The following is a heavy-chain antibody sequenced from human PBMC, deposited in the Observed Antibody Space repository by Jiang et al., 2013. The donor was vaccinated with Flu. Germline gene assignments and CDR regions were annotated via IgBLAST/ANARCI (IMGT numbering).Heavy chain of an antibody. CDR2: IYPGDSDT. V-gene: IGHV5-51*01. J-gene: IGHJ6*02. CDR1: GYSFTSYW. D-gene: IGHD2-2*01. CDR3: ARQGGLGYCSSTSCKAHYYYYYGMDV. Sequence: GAEVKKPGESLKISCKGSGYSFTSYWIGWVRQMPGKGLEWMGIIYPGDSDTRYSPSFQGQVTISADKSISTAYLQWSSLKASDTAMYYCARQGGLGYCSSTSCKAHYYYYYGMDVWGQGTTVTVSS.